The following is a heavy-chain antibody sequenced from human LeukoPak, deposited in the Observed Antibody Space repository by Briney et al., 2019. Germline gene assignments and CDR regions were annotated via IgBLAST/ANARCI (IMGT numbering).Heavy chain of an antibody. CDR3: TRATDGLSDY. V-gene: IGHV1-18*04. J-gene: IGHJ4*02. CDR2: ISPYNGDT. CDR1: GYIFTNYD. Sequence: ASVKVSCKTSGYIFTNYDINWVRQAPGQGLEWMGWISPYNGDTKYAQKFQDRVTMSTDTSTSTTYMELRSLRSDDTAVYYCTRATDGLSDYWGQGTLVTVSS.